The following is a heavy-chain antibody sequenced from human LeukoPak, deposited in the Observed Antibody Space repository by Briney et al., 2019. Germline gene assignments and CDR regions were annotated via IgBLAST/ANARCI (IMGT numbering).Heavy chain of an antibody. CDR2: IWYDGSNK. J-gene: IGHJ4*02. CDR3: ARDPPRLTTIAAAGSFDY. CDR1: GFTFSSYG. D-gene: IGHD6-13*01. V-gene: IGHV3-33*01. Sequence: GGSLRLSCAASGFTFSSYGMHWVRQAPGKGLEWVAVIWYDGSNKYYADSVKGRFTISRDNSKNTLCLQMNSLRAEDTAVYYCARDPPRLTTIAAAGSFDYWGQGTLVTVSS.